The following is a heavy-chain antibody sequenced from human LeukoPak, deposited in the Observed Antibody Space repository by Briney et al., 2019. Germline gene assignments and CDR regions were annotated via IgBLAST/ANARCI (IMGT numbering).Heavy chain of an antibody. CDR3: TRYSSSDNWFDP. CDR2: IRNKANSYAT. Sequence: GGSLRLSCAASGFTFSGSAMHWVRQASGKGLEWVGRIRNKANSYATAYTASVKGRFAISRDDSKNTAYLQMNSLKTEDTAVYYCTRYSSSDNWFDPWGQGTLVTVSS. J-gene: IGHJ5*02. D-gene: IGHD6-6*01. CDR1: GFTFSGSA. V-gene: IGHV3-73*01.